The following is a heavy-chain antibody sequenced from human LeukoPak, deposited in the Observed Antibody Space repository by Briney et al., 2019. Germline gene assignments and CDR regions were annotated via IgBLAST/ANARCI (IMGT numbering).Heavy chain of an antibody. CDR2: MNPNSGNT. Sequence: ASVKVSCKASGYTFTSYDINWVRQATGQGLEWMGWMNPNSGNTGYAQKFQGRVTMTRNTSISTAYMELSSLRSEDTAVYYCAGSPYDILTGYSLADYFDYWGQGTLVTVSS. CDR1: GYTFTSYD. D-gene: IGHD3-9*01. CDR3: AGSPYDILTGYSLADYFDY. J-gene: IGHJ4*02. V-gene: IGHV1-8*01.